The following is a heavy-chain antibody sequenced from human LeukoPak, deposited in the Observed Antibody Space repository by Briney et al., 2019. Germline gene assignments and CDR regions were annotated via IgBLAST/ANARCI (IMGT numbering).Heavy chain of an antibody. V-gene: IGHV4-59*01. D-gene: IGHD1-26*01. Sequence: SETLSPTCTVSGGSISSYYWSWIRQPPGKGLEWIGYIYYSGSTNYNPSLKSRVTISVDTSKNQFSLKLSSVTAADTAVYYCAGSRDKKYYFDYWGQGTLVTVSS. J-gene: IGHJ4*02. CDR1: GGSISSYY. CDR3: AGSRDKKYYFDY. CDR2: IYYSGST.